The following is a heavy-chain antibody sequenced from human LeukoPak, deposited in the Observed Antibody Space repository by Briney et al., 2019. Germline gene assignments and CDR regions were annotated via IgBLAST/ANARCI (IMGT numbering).Heavy chain of an antibody. CDR1: GGSISSGGYY. CDR3: ARWVEMATPGDAFDI. CDR2: IYYSGST. J-gene: IGHJ3*02. D-gene: IGHD5-24*01. Sequence: SQTLSLTCTVSGGSISSGGYYWSWIRQHPGKGLEWIGYIYYSGSTYYNPSLKSRVTISVDTSKNQLSLKLSSVTAADTAVYYCARWVEMATPGDAFDIWGQGTMVTVSS. V-gene: IGHV4-31*03.